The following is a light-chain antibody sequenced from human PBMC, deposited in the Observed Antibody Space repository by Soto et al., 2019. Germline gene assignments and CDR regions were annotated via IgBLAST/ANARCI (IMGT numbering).Light chain of an antibody. V-gene: IGLV1-40*01. CDR2: GNS. CDR3: QSYDSSLTDV. Sequence: QAVLTHSPSVSGAPGRRVTISCTGSSSNIGAGYDVHWYQQLPGTAPKLLIYGNSNRPSGVPDRFSGSKSGTSASLAITGLQAEDEADYYCQSYDSSLTDVFGTGTKVTVL. CDR1: SSNIGAGYD. J-gene: IGLJ1*01.